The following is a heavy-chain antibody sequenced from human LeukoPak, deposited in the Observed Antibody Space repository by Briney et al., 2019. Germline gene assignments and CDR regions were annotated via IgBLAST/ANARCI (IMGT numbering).Heavy chain of an antibody. D-gene: IGHD6-19*01. V-gene: IGHV3-7*01. CDR3: ARWRSGRSEFDY. Sequence: GGSLRLSCAASGFTFSDYWMAWVRQAPGKGLEWVAHIKQDGSYTEYGDSLKGRFTISRDNAENSLFLQMNGLRVEDTAVYYCARWRSGRSEFDYWGQGTLVTVSS. CDR2: IKQDGSYT. J-gene: IGHJ4*02. CDR1: GFTFSDYW.